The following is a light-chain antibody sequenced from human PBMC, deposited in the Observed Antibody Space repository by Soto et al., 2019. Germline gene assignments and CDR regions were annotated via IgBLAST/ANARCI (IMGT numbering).Light chain of an antibody. V-gene: IGKV3D-15*01. CDR3: QQYKNWPLLT. CDR2: GAS. CDR1: QSVGSS. Sequence: EIVLTQSPGTLSLSPGERATLSCRASQSVGSSLSWYQQKPGQAPRLLFYGASNRATAIPARFSGSGSGTEFTLTISSLQSEDFAVYYCQQYKNWPLLTFGGGTKVDIK. J-gene: IGKJ4*01.